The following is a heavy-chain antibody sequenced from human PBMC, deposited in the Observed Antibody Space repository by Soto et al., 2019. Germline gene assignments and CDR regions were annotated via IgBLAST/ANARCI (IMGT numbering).Heavy chain of an antibody. CDR1: GGTFSSYA. CDR2: IIPIFGTA. Sequence: ASVKVSCKASGGTFSSYAISWVRQAPGQGLEWMGGIIPIFGTANYAQKFQGRVTITADESTSTAYMELSSLRSEDTAVYYCARDGRDIVVVPAAPYYYYYYMDVWAKGPRSPSP. CDR3: ARDGRDIVVVPAAPYYYYYYMDV. V-gene: IGHV1-69*13. J-gene: IGHJ6*03. D-gene: IGHD2-2*01.